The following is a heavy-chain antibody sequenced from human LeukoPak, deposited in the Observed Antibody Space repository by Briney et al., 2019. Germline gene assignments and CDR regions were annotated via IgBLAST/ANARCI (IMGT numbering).Heavy chain of an antibody. J-gene: IGHJ6*03. V-gene: IGHV1-69*06. CDR3: ARSYDFWSGYSSYYYMDV. D-gene: IGHD3-3*01. CDR1: GYTFTSYG. CDR2: IIPIFGTA. Sequence: SVKVSCKASGYTFTSYGISWVRQAPGQGLEWMGGIIPIFGTANYAQKFQGRVTITADKSTSTAYMELSSLRSEDTAVYYCARSYDFWSGYSSYYYMDVWGKGTTVTVSS.